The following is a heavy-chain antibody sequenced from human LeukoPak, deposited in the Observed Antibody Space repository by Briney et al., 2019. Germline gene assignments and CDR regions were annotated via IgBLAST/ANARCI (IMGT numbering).Heavy chain of an antibody. CDR2: IYYSGST. CDR1: GGSISSGGYY. Sequence: SETLSLTCTVSGGSISSGGYYWSWIRQHPGKGLEWIGYIYYSGSTYYNPSLKSRVTISVYTSKNQFSLKLSSVTAADTAVYYCARGGGGLSDYWGQGTLVTVSS. J-gene: IGHJ4*02. V-gene: IGHV4-31*03. CDR3: ARGGGGLSDY. D-gene: IGHD4-23*01.